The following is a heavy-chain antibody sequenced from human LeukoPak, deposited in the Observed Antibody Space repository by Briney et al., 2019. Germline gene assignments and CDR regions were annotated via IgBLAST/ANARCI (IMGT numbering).Heavy chain of an antibody. CDR2: LYNTETT. CDR1: GGPFSGGSYY. Sequence: SEPLSFTCGVSGGPFSGGSYYWGWIRQPPGKGLGGMGSLYNTETTYYNPSLQSRVTISVDTSKNQLSLKLSSVTAADTAVYYCARHPTLTSGGNFDYWGQGTLVTVSS. CDR3: ARHPTLTSGGNFDY. D-gene: IGHD1-14*01. J-gene: IGHJ4*02. V-gene: IGHV4-39*01.